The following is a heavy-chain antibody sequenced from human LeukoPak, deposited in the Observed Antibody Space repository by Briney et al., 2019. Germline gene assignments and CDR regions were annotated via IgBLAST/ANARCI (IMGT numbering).Heavy chain of an antibody. CDR2: INGDGSTL. CDR3: VRDFGESSGYYFDY. J-gene: IGHJ4*02. CDR1: GFIFSRYW. V-gene: IGHV3-74*01. D-gene: IGHD3-22*01. Sequence: PGGSLRLSCAASGFIFSRYWMHWVRQAPGKGLVWVSRINGDGSTLSYADSVKGRFTISRDNAKNTLYLQMNSLRAEDTAVYYCVRDFGESSGYYFDYWGQGTLVTGSS.